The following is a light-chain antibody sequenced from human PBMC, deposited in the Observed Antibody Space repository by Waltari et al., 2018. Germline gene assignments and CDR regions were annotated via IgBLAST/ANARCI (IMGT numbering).Light chain of an antibody. Sequence: QADLTPPASVSGSPGQSITISCTGTSSEVGRYNFVSVYQHHPGKAPELIIYEVTKRPLGVSVRFSGSNSDNTAPLTISGLQAEDEADYYCFSYAASSTFKFGGGTMLTVL. CDR3: FSYAASSTFK. V-gene: IGLV2-23*02. CDR2: EVT. J-gene: IGLJ2*01. CDR1: SSEVGRYNF.